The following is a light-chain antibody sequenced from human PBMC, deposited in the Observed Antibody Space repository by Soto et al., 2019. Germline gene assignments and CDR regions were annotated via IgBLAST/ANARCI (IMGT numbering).Light chain of an antibody. Sequence: DIQMTQSPSTLSASVGDRVTITCRASQSISSWLAWYQQKPGKAPKLLMYKASSLESGVPSRFSGSGSGTEFTLTISSLQPDDFATYYCQQNNSYWTFGQGTKLDIK. V-gene: IGKV1-5*03. CDR3: QQNNSYWT. CDR2: KAS. CDR1: QSISSW. J-gene: IGKJ1*01.